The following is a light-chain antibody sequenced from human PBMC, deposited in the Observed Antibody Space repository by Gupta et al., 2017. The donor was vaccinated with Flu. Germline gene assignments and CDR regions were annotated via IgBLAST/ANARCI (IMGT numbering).Light chain of an antibody. CDR2: EVS. V-gene: IGLV2-14*01. CDR1: SSDVGGYNY. Sequence: QSALTQPASGSGSPGQSITISCTGTSSDVGGYNYVSWYQQHPGKAPKLMIYEVSNRPSGVFNRFSGSKSGNTASLTISGLQAEDEADYYCSSYTSSSTWVFGGGTKLTVL. CDR3: SSYTSSSTWV. J-gene: IGLJ3*02.